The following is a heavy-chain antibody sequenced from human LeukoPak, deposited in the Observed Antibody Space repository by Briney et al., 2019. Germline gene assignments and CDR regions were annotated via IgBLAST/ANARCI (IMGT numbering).Heavy chain of an antibody. CDR1: GGSISSYY. J-gene: IGHJ6*04. CDR3: ARDQPLTHRYSYGSVDV. V-gene: IGHV4-4*07. Sequence: SETLSLTCTVSGGSISSYYWSWIRQPAGKGLEWIGRIYTSGSTNYNPSLKSRVTMSVDTSKNQFSLKLSSVTAADTAVYYCARDQPLTHRYSYGSVDVWGKGTTVTVSS. CDR2: IYTSGST. D-gene: IGHD5-18*01.